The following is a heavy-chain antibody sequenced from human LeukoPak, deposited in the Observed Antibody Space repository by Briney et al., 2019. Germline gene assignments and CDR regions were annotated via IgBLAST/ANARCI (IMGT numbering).Heavy chain of an antibody. Sequence: GGSLRLSCAASGFTFSSYSVNWVRQAPGKGLEWVSSISSSSSYIYYADSVKGRFTISRDNAKNSLYLQMNSLRAEDTAVYYCARASNALVAIDAFDIWGQGTMVTVSS. V-gene: IGHV3-21*01. CDR3: ARASNALVAIDAFDI. J-gene: IGHJ3*02. D-gene: IGHD2-8*02. CDR1: GFTFSSYS. CDR2: ISSSSSYI.